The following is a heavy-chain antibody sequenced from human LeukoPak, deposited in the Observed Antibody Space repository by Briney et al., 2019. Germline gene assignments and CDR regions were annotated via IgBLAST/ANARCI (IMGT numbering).Heavy chain of an antibody. J-gene: IGHJ4*02. D-gene: IGHD1-26*01. Sequence: GASVKVSCKVSGYTLTELSMHWVRQAPGKGLEGMGGFDPEDGETIYAQKFQGRVTMTENTSTDTAYMELSSLRSEDTAVYYCATDLGQRKRVFDYWGQGALVTVSS. V-gene: IGHV1-24*01. CDR3: ATDLGQRKRVFDY. CDR2: FDPEDGET. CDR1: GYTLTELS.